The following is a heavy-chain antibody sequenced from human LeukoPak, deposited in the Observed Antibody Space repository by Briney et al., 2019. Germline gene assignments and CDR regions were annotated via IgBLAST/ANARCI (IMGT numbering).Heavy chain of an antibody. Sequence: PGGSLRLSCAASGFTFRLYEMNWVRQAPGKGLEWVSYTSSTGSTIYYADSVKGRFTISRDNAKNSLDVQMNSLRAEDTAVYYCVRGYTYNSDYFDYWGQGALVTVSS. J-gene: IGHJ4*02. CDR3: VRGYTYNSDYFDY. D-gene: IGHD5-18*01. CDR2: TSSTGSTI. CDR1: GFTFRLYE. V-gene: IGHV3-48*03.